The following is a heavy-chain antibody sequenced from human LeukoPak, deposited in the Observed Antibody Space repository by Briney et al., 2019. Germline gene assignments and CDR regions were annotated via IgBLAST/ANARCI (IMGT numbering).Heavy chain of an antibody. V-gene: IGHV3-21*01. Sequence: GGSLRLSCAASGFTFSSYSMNWVRQAPGKGLEWVSSINSDSSLMFYAESVKGRFTVSRDNARNSLYLQMNSLRAEDTAVYYCIRDLFDDYSLDYWGQGALVTVSS. CDR2: INSDSSLM. D-gene: IGHD3-16*01. CDR3: IRDLFDDYSLDY. CDR1: GFTFSSYS. J-gene: IGHJ4*02.